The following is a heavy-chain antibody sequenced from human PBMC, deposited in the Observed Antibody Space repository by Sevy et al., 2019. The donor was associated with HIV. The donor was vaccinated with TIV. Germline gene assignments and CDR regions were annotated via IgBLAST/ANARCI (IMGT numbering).Heavy chain of an antibody. CDR1: GFTFSSYS. D-gene: IGHD5-12*01. CDR2: ISSSSSTI. J-gene: IGHJ6*02. CDR3: ARDTRGYSGYDWDYYYGMDV. V-gene: IGHV3-48*02. Sequence: GGSLRLSCAASGFTFSSYSMNWVRQAPGKGLEWVSYISSSSSTIYYADSVKGRFTISRDNAKNSLYLQMNSLRDEDTAVYYCARDTRGYSGYDWDYYYGMDVWGQGTTVTVSS.